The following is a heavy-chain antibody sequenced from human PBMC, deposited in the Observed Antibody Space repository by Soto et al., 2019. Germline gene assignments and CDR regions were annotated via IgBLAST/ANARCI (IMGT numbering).Heavy chain of an antibody. V-gene: IGHV4-31*03. CDR1: GGSISSGGYY. CDR3: AVSRDGYSMDV. CDR2: IYYSGST. D-gene: IGHD2-2*01. J-gene: IGHJ6*02. Sequence: QVQLQESGPGLVKPSQTLSLTCTVSGGSISSGGYYWSWIRQHPGKGLEWIGYIYYSGSTYYNPSLRSRVTISVDPSKDQFSLKLSSVTAADTAVYYCAVSRDGYSMDVWGQGTTVTVSS.